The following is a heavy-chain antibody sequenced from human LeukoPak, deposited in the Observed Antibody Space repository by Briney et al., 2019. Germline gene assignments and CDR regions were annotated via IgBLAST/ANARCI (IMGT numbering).Heavy chain of an antibody. CDR3: APNIVVVPAAINY. V-gene: IGHV3-23*01. Sequence: GESLRLSCAASGFTFSSYAMSWVRQAPGKGLEWVSAISGSGGSTYYADSMKGRFTISRDNSKNTLYLQMNSLRAEDTAVYYCAPNIVVVPAAINYWGQGTLVTVSS. D-gene: IGHD2-2*02. J-gene: IGHJ4*02. CDR2: ISGSGGST. CDR1: GFTFSSYA.